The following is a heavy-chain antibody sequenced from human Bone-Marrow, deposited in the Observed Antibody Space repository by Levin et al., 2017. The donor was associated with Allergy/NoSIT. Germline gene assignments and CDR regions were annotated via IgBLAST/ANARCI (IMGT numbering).Heavy chain of an antibody. CDR2: IIPIIGRS. CDR1: GGTFNSQS. V-gene: IGHV1-69*13. D-gene: IGHD6-6*01. J-gene: IGHJ4*02. CDR3: ARDGGYSSSGHSFFDY. Sequence: SVKVSCKGSGGTFNSQSINWVRQAPGQGLEWMGGIIPIIGRSTYAQKFQGRVTITADESTNTVYLELSSLRFEDTAVYYCARDGGYSSSGHSFFDYWGQGTLVTASS.